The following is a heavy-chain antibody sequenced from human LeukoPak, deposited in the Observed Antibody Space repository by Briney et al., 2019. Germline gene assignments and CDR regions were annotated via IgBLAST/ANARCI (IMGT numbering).Heavy chain of an antibody. CDR2: TRNKANSYTT. J-gene: IGHJ4*02. CDR1: GFTFSSYS. Sequence: PGGSLRLSCAASGFTFSSYSMNWVRQAPGKGLEWVGRTRNKANSYTTEYAASVKGRFTISRDDSKNSLYLQMNSLESEDTAVYYCASHAGMAAAGRVFDYWGRGTLVTVSS. V-gene: IGHV3-72*01. CDR3: ASHAGMAAAGRVFDY. D-gene: IGHD6-13*01.